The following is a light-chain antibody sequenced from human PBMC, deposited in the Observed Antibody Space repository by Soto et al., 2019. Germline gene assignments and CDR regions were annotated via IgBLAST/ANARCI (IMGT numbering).Light chain of an antibody. CDR3: SSYTSTWV. CDR2: DVS. J-gene: IGLJ2*01. V-gene: IGLV2-14*01. CDR1: SSDVGGYNY. Sequence: QSVLTQPASVSGSPGQSITISCTGTSSDVGGYNYVSWYQQHPGKAPKLMIYDVSNRPSGVSNRFSGSKSGNTASLTMSGLQAEDEADYYCSSYTSTWVFGGGTKLTVL.